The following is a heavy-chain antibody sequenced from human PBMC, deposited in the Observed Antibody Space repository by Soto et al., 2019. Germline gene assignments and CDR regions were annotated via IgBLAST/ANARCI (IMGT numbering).Heavy chain of an antibody. J-gene: IGHJ6*03. CDR3: ARASTIDSYFYMDI. CDR2: SRNKPKGYTT. CDR1: GFTLSEHH. Sequence: GGSLRLSCAVSGFTLSEHHVDWVRQAPGKGLEWVGRSRNKPKGYTTEYAASVKDRFRILRDDSKKSLYLQMDSLRTDDTAVYYCARASTIDSYFYMDIWGKGTAVTVSS. D-gene: IGHD5-12*01. V-gene: IGHV3-72*01.